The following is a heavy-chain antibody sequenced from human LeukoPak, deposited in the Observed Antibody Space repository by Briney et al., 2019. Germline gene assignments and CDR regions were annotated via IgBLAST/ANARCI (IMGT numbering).Heavy chain of an antibody. V-gene: IGHV3-21*01. D-gene: IGHD3-22*01. CDR3: ARPPQYYYDSRGAFDI. J-gene: IGHJ3*02. CDR2: ISSSSSYI. CDR1: GFTFSSYS. Sequence: GGSLRLSCAASGFTFSSYSMNWVRQAPGKGLEWVSSISSSSSYIYYADSVKGRFTISRDNAKNSLYLQMNSLRAEDTAVYYCARPPQYYYDSRGAFDIWGQGTMVTVSS.